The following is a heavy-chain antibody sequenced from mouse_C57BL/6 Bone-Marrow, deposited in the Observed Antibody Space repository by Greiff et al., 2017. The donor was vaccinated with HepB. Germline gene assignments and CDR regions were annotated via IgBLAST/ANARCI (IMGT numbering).Heavy chain of an antibody. Sequence: VQLQQSGAELVRPGASVKLSCTASGFNIKDDYMHWVKQRPEQGLEWIGWIDPENGDTEYASKFQGKATITADTSSNTAYLQLSSLTSEDTAVYYCTTWGTTRYYWGQGTTLTVSS. D-gene: IGHD1-1*01. J-gene: IGHJ2*01. CDR2: IDPENGDT. CDR1: GFNIKDDY. CDR3: TTWGTTRYY. V-gene: IGHV14-4*01.